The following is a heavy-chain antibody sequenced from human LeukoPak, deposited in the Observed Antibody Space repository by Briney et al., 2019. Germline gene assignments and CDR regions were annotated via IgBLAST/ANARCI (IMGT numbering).Heavy chain of an antibody. CDR3: ARDYTATAWLDY. J-gene: IGHJ4*02. D-gene: IGHD3-16*01. V-gene: IGHV3-7*01. CDR2: IKQDGSEK. CDR1: GFTFSNYW. Sequence: PGGSLRLSCAASGFTFSNYWMSWVRQAPGKGLEWVANIKQDGSEKYYVDSVKGRFTISRDNAKNSLYLQMNSLRAEDTAVYYCARDYTATAWLDYWGQGTLVTVSS.